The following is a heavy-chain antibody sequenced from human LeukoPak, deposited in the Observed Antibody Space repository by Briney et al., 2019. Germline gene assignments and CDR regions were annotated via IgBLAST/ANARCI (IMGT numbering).Heavy chain of an antibody. CDR2: IYYSGSP. D-gene: IGHD2-15*01. V-gene: IGHV4-39*01. Sequence: PSETLSLTCTVSGXSISSSSYYWGWIRQPPGKGLELIGSIYYSGSPYYNPSLKSRVTISVDTSKNQFSLKLSSVTATDTAVYYCARSSTICSGGSCYSQKWFDPWGLGALVTVSS. J-gene: IGHJ5*02. CDR3: ARSSTICSGGSCYSQKWFDP. CDR1: GXSISSSSYY.